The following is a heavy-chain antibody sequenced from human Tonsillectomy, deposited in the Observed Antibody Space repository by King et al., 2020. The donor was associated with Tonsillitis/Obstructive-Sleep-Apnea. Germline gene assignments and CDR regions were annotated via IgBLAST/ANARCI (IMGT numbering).Heavy chain of an antibody. V-gene: IGHV4-61*01. J-gene: IGHJ3*01. Sequence: QLQESGPGLVKPSETLSLTCTVSGGSVSSGSYYWSWIRQPPGKGLEWIGFVSYSWTTSYNPSLVSRVTISVDTSKNQFSLRLSSVTAADTARYYGVRGTAVWGQGTLVTVSS. CDR2: VSYSWTT. D-gene: IGHD4-11*01. CDR3: VRGTAV. CDR1: GGSVSSGSYY.